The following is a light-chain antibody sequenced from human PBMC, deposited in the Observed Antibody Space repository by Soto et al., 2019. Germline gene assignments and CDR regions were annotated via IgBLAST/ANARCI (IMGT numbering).Light chain of an antibody. CDR1: SSDVGGYNY. CDR2: DVS. Sequence: CVLTQPASVYGAPGQSITISSTGTSSDVGGYNYVSWYQHHPGKAPKLMIFDVSNRPSGVSNRFSGSKSGNTASLTISGLQPEDEADYYCSSYTTSNTRQIVFGTVTKVTVL. V-gene: IGLV2-14*03. CDR3: SSYTTSNTRQIV. J-gene: IGLJ1*01.